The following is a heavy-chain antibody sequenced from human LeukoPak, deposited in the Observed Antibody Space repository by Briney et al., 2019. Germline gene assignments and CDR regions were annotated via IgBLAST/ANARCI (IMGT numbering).Heavy chain of an antibody. Sequence: PSETLSLTCAVYGGSFSGYYWSWIRQPPGKGLEWIGEINHSGSTNYNLSLKSRVTISVDTSKNQFSLKLSSVTAADTAVYYCARQTPNYYYDSSGYSPILWGQGTLVTVSS. J-gene: IGHJ4*02. CDR3: ARQTPNYYYDSSGYSPIL. CDR1: GGSFSGYY. CDR2: INHSGST. D-gene: IGHD3-22*01. V-gene: IGHV4-34*01.